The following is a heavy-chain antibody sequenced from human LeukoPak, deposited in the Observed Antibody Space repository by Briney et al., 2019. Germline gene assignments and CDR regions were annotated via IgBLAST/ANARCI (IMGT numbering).Heavy chain of an antibody. J-gene: IGHJ4*02. CDR1: GYTFTSCD. D-gene: IGHD6-19*01. CDR2: MNPNSGNT. Sequence: ASVKVSCKASGYTFTSCDINCVRQATGQGLEWMGWMNPNSGNTGYGQSFQGRITMTTDISIGTAYMELSNLTSEDTAIYYCTRGSSGCGDNWGQGTLVTVSA. V-gene: IGHV1-8*01. CDR3: TRGSSGCGDN.